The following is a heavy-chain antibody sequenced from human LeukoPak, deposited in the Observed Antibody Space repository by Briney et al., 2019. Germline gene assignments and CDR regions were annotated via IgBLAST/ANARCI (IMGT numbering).Heavy chain of an antibody. CDR2: ISSSSSYI. CDR3: ARVVDTAMAVDY. V-gene: IGHV3-21*01. J-gene: IGHJ4*02. CDR1: GFTFSSYS. Sequence: PGRSLRLSCAASGFTFSSYSMNWVRQAPGKGLEWVSSISSSSSYIYYADSVKGRFTISRDNAKNSLYLQMNSLRAEDTAVYYCARVVDTAMAVDYWGQGTLVTVSS. D-gene: IGHD5-18*01.